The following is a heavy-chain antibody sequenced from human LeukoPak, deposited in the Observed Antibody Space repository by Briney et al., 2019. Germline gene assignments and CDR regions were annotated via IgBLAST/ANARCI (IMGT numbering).Heavy chain of an antibody. Sequence: ASVKVSCKASGGTFSSYAISWVRQAPGQGLEWMGWISPYTGNTKYAQKFQGRVTMTTSTSTSIVYMELRSLRSDDTAVYFCAGEGGTWVPFDYWGQGTLVTVSS. CDR2: ISPYTGNT. D-gene: IGHD1-1*01. CDR1: GGTFSSYA. CDR3: AGEGGTWVPFDY. V-gene: IGHV1-18*01. J-gene: IGHJ4*02.